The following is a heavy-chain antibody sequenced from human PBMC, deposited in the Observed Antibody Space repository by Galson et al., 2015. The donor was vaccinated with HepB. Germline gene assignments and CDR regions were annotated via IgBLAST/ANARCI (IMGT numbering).Heavy chain of an antibody. V-gene: IGHV3-30*18. CDR2: ISDDGSKN. CDR1: GFIFSSYG. D-gene: IGHD2-2*01. J-gene: IGHJ4*02. Sequence: SLRLSCAASGFIFSSYGMHWVRQAPGKGLEWVAVISDDGSKNHYADSVKGRFTISRENSKSTLYLQMNSLRPEDTAVYYCAKDADIVLIAAAILDYWGQGTLVTVSP. CDR3: AKDADIVLIAAAILDY.